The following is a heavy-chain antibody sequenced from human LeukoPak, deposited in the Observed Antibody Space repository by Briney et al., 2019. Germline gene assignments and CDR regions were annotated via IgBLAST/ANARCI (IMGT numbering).Heavy chain of an antibody. Sequence: ASVKVSRKASGYTFTGYYMHWVRQAPGQGLEWMGWINPNSGGTNYAQKFQGRVTMTRDTSISTTYMELSRLRSDDTAVYYCAREVAKKYSSTRGGFDPWGQGTLVTVSS. J-gene: IGHJ5*02. CDR2: INPNSGGT. V-gene: IGHV1-2*02. CDR3: AREVAKKYSSTRGGFDP. CDR1: GYTFTGYY. D-gene: IGHD6-13*01.